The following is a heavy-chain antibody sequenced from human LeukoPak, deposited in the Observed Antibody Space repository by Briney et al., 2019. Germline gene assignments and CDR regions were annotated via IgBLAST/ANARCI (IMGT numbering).Heavy chain of an antibody. CDR2: IYTSGST. D-gene: IGHD3-16*02. V-gene: IGHV4-61*02. CDR1: GGSISSAGYY. CDR3: ARDLIDFVWGTYRSTAFDY. J-gene: IGHJ4*02. Sequence: SQTLSLTCTVSGGSISSAGYYWSWIRQPAGKGLEWIGRIYTSGSTNYNPSLKSRVTISVDTSKNQFSLKLSSVTAADTAVYYCARDLIDFVWGTYRSTAFDYWGQGTLVTASS.